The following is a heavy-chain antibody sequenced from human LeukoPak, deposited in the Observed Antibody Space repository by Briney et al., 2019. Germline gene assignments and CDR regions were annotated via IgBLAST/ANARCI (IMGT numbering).Heavy chain of an antibody. CDR3: AIMHGYYDGSGYWVQ. V-gene: IGHV3-23*01. Sequence: GGSLRLSCAASGFTFGSYGMSWVRQAPGKGLEWVSFITPNPDRTSYADSVEGRFTISRDNPRNTLYMQMNSLRDEDTALYYCAIMHGYYDGSGYWVQWGQGTLVTVSS. D-gene: IGHD3-22*01. J-gene: IGHJ1*01. CDR1: GFTFGSYG. CDR2: ITPNPDRT.